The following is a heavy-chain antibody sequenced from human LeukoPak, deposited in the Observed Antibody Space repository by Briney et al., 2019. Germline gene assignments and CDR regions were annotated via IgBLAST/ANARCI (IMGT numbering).Heavy chain of an antibody. V-gene: IGHV4-61*02. D-gene: IGHD3-3*01. CDR3: ARGQLRFLEWLSFNWFDP. CDR2: IYTSGST. CDR1: GGSISSGSYY. Sequence: SETLSLTCTVSGGSISSGSYYWSWIRRPAGKGLEWIGRIYTSGSTNYNPSHKSRVTISVDTSKNQFSLKLSSVTAADTAVYYCARGQLRFLEWLSFNWFDPWGQGTLVTVSS. J-gene: IGHJ5*02.